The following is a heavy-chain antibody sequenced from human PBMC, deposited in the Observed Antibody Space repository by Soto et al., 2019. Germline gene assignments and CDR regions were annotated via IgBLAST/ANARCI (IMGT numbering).Heavy chain of an antibody. CDR3: AREWRYCSGGSCYVRAFDI. J-gene: IGHJ3*02. V-gene: IGHV1-46*01. CDR2: INPSGGST. CDR1: GYTFTSYY. Sequence: ASVKVSCKASGYTFTSYYMHWVRQAPGQGLEWMGIINPSGGSTSYAQKFQGRVTITRDTSASTAYMELSSLRSEDTAVYYCAREWRYCSGGSCYVRAFDIWGQGTMVTVSS. D-gene: IGHD2-15*01.